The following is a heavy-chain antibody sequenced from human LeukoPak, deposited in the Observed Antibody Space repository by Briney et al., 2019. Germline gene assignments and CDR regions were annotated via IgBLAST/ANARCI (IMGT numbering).Heavy chain of an antibody. D-gene: IGHD3-16*02. Sequence: GGSLRLSCAASGFTFSSYGMHWVRQAPGKGLEWVAVISYDGSNKYYADSAKGRFTISRDNSKNTLYLQMNSLRAEDTAVFYCAKDLNDYVWGSYRLLDFDYWGQGTLVTVSS. CDR2: ISYDGSNK. CDR3: AKDLNDYVWGSYRLLDFDY. CDR1: GFTFSSYG. V-gene: IGHV3-30*18. J-gene: IGHJ4*02.